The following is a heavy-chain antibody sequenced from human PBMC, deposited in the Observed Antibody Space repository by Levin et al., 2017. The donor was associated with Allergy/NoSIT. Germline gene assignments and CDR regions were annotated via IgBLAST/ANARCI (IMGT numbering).Heavy chain of an antibody. CDR2: ISGSGGST. J-gene: IGHJ6*02. CDR3: EMWFSAPVQSSTPPVYRGMDV. V-gene: IGHV3-23*01. CDR1: GFTFSSYA. D-gene: IGHD1-26*01. Sequence: GGSLRLSCAASGFTFSSYAMSWVRQAPGKGLEWVSAISGSGGSTYYADSVKGRFTISRDNSKNTLYLQMNSLRAEDTAVYYCEMWFSAPVQSSTPPVYRGMDVWGQGTTVTVSS.